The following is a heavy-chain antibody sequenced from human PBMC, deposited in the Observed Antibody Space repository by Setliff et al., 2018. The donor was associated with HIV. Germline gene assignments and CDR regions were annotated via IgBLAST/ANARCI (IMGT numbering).Heavy chain of an antibody. CDR3: ARDRTDILTYFDY. CDR1: GFFFSDHY. V-gene: IGHV3-11*04. CDR2: ISFSGNTI. Sequence: PGGSLRLSCAVSGFFFSDHYMSWIRQAPGKGLEWVSYISFSGNTIYYRDSVRGRFTIARDNARNSLYLQMNSLRAEDTAVYYCARDRTDILTYFDYWGQGTLVTVSS. D-gene: IGHD3-9*01. J-gene: IGHJ4*02.